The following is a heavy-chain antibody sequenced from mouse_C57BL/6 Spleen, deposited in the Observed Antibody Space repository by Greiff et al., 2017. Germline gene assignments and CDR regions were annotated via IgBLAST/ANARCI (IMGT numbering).Heavy chain of an antibody. V-gene: IGHV1-7*01. CDR2: INPSSGYT. Sequence: VQLQQSGAELAKPGASVKLSCKASGYTFTSYWMHWVKQRPGQGLEWIGYINPSSGYTKYNQKFKDKATLTADKSSSTAYMQLSSLTYEDSAVYYCARSPFDYYGSSYGDAMDYWGQGTSVTVSS. CDR3: ARSPFDYYGSSYGDAMDY. J-gene: IGHJ4*01. CDR1: GYTFTSYW. D-gene: IGHD1-1*01.